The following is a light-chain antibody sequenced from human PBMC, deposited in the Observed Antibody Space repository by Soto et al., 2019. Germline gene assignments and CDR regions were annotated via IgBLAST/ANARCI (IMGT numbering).Light chain of an antibody. J-gene: IGKJ1*01. CDR3: QQYNNWPRT. CDR1: PGVSSN. V-gene: IGKV3-15*01. Sequence: EILMTQSPGTLSVSPGERSTLSCMASPGVSSNLAWYQQKPGQAPRLLIYAASTRATGIPARFSGSGSGTEFTLTITYLQSEDFAVYYCQQYNNWPRTFGQGTKVDIK. CDR2: AAS.